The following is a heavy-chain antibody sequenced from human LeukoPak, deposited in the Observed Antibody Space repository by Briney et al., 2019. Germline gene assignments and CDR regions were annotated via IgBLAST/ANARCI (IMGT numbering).Heavy chain of an antibody. Sequence: ASVKVSCKASGYTFTGYYMHWVRQAPGQGLGWMGRINPNSGGTNYAQKFQGRVTMTRDTSISTAYMELSRLRSDDTAVYYCARDITMIVVVSDAFDIWGQGTMVTVSS. J-gene: IGHJ3*02. CDR1: GYTFTGYY. CDR3: ARDITMIVVVSDAFDI. CDR2: INPNSGGT. V-gene: IGHV1-2*06. D-gene: IGHD3-22*01.